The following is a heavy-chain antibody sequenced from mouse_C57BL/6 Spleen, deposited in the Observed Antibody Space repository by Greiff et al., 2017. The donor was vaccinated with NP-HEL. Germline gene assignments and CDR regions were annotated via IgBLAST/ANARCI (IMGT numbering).Heavy chain of an antibody. V-gene: IGHV1-69*01. Sequence: VQLQQPGAELVMPGASVKLSCKASGYTFTSYWMHWVKQRPGQGLEWIGEIDPSDSYTNYNQKFKGKSTLTVDKSSSTAYMQLSSLTSEDSAVYYCARWDDYGGGFDYWGQGTTLTVSS. CDR1: GYTFTSYW. J-gene: IGHJ2*01. CDR3: ARWDDYGGGFDY. D-gene: IGHD2-4*01. CDR2: IDPSDSYT.